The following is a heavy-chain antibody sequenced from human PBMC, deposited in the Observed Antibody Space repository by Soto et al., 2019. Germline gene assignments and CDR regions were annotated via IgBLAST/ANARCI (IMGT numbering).Heavy chain of an antibody. CDR3: PAASSERGQHSLAS. CDR2: IIPMLGTA. Sequence: QVQLVQSGAEVKKPGSSVRVSCMASAGTFSSSTISWVRQAPGQGLGWMGRIIPMLGTANYAQKFQGRVTITADRSTTTAYRALGSLASAETAVYHSPAASSERGQHSLASWGQGTLVTAPS. D-gene: IGHD3-10*01. CDR1: AGTFSSST. V-gene: IGHV1-69*08. J-gene: IGHJ4*02.